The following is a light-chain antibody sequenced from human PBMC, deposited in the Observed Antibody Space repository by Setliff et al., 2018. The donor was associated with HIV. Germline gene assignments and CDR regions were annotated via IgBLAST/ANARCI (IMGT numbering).Light chain of an antibody. CDR2: NAN. CDR3: LLYCSGAWV. V-gene: IGLV7-43*01. Sequence: VVTQAPSLTVSPGGTVTLTCGCNTGAVTSDFSPHWIQQIPGQAPRAVIQNANIKYSWTPARFSGSLIGGKAALTVSGVQPEDEADYYCLLYCSGAWVFGGGTKVTVL. CDR1: TGAVTSDFS. J-gene: IGLJ3*02.